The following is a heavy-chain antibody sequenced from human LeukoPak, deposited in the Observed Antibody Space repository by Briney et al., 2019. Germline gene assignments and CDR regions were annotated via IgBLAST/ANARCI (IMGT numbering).Heavy chain of an antibody. CDR2: ISYDGSNK. Sequence: PGRSLRLSCAASGFIFISYGFHWVRQAPGKGLEWVAVISYDGSNKYYADSVKGRFIISRDSSKNTLYLQMNSLRAEDTAVYYCAKDTSRYSSNYGMDVWGQGTTVTVSS. D-gene: IGHD6-19*01. CDR1: GFIFISYG. J-gene: IGHJ6*02. CDR3: AKDTSRYSSNYGMDV. V-gene: IGHV3-30*18.